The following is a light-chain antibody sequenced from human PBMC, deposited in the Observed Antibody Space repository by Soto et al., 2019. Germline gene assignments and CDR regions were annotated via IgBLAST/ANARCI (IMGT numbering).Light chain of an antibody. CDR1: QNINNY. J-gene: IGKJ3*01. CDR3: QQSHSIPRT. CDR2: GAS. V-gene: IGKV1-39*01. Sequence: DIQMTQSPSSLSASVGDRVTITCRASQNINNYLNWYHQKPGRAPHLLLYGASSLQGGVPSRFSGSGSGTDFTLTISSLQPEDSATYYCQQSHSIPRTFGPGTKVDIK.